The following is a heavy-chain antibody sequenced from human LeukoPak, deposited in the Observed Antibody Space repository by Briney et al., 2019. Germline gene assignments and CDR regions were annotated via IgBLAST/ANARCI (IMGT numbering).Heavy chain of an antibody. Sequence: ASVKVSCEVSGYTLTELSMHWVRQAPGKGLEWMGGFDPEDGETIYAQKFQGRVTMTEDTSTDTAYMELSSLRSEDTAVYYCATVVPAAMVYGWFDPWGQGTLVTVSS. D-gene: IGHD2-2*01. CDR1: GYTLTELS. CDR2: FDPEDGET. V-gene: IGHV1-24*01. CDR3: ATVVPAAMVYGWFDP. J-gene: IGHJ5*02.